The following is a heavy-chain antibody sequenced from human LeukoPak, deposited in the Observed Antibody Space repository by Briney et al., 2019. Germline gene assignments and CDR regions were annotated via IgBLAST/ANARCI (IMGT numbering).Heavy chain of an antibody. CDR1: EFSVGSNY. V-gene: IGHV3-53*01. Sequence: GGSLRLSCAASEFSVGSNYMTWVRQAPGKGLEWVSLIYSGGSTYYADSVKGRFTISRDNAKSSLYLQMNSLTAEDTAMYYCARERKSGWLERTFNFDYGAQGTLVAVSS. CDR3: ARERKSGWLERTFNFDY. D-gene: IGHD1-1*01. CDR2: IYSGGST. J-gene: IGHJ4*02.